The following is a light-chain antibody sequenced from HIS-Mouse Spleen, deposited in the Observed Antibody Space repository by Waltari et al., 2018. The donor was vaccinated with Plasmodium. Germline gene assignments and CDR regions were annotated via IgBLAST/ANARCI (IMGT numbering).Light chain of an antibody. Sequence: SYALTQPPSVSVSPGQTARITCSGDALPKKYASWYQQKSGQAPVLVIYEDSKRPSGIPERFSGSSSGTMATLTISGAQVEDEADYYCYSTDSSGNHRVFGGGTKLTVL. CDR3: YSTDSSGNHRV. CDR2: EDS. V-gene: IGLV3-10*01. J-gene: IGLJ3*02. CDR1: ALPKKY.